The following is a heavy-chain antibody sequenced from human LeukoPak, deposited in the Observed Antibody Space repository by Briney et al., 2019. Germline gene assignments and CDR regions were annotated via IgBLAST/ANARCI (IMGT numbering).Heavy chain of an antibody. Sequence: SETLSLTCAVYGGSFSGYYWSWLRQPPGKGLEWIGEINHSGSTNYNPSLKSRVTISVDTSKNQFSLKLSSVTAADTAVYYCARSRGDSSGYYYFDYWGQGTLVTVSS. CDR1: GGSFSGYY. CDR2: INHSGST. J-gene: IGHJ4*02. V-gene: IGHV4-34*01. D-gene: IGHD3-22*01. CDR3: ARSRGDSSGYYYFDY.